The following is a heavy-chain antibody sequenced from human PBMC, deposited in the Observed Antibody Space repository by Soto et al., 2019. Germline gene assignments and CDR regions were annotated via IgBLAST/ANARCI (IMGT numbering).Heavy chain of an antibody. D-gene: IGHD6-19*01. CDR1: GFTFNDYA. CDR3: AKDCRRLAVTGSAFDS. V-gene: IGHV3-23*01. J-gene: IGHJ4*02. Sequence: LRLSCAASGFTFNDYAMAWVRQAPGQGLEWVSSISGSGGHSSYVDSVRGRFTISRDNVNNILSLDMSDLRAEDTALYYCAKDCRRLAVTGSAFDSWGQGALVTVSS. CDR2: ISGSGGHS.